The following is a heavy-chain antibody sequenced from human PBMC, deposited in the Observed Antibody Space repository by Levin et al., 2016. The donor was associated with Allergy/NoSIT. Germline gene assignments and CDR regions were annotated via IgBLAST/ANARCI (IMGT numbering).Heavy chain of an antibody. J-gene: IGHJ4*02. CDR3: ARQMGAVTGYFDY. Sequence: GESLKISCAASGFTFSSFAMSWVRQAPGKGLEWVSVISASGGTIYYADSVKGRFTISRDNSKNTLYLQMNSLRADDTAVYYCARQMGAVTGYFDYWGQGTLVTVSS. D-gene: IGHD3-3*01. CDR1: GFTFSSFA. V-gene: IGHV3-23*01. CDR2: ISASGGTI.